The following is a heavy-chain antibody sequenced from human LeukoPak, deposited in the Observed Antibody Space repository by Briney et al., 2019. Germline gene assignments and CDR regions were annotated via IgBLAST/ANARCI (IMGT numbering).Heavy chain of an antibody. Sequence: GGALRLSCAASGFTFISSDMNWVREAPGKRLECVASISSNSRNTHYADSLKGRFTISRDNAKNSLSLQMNSLRAEDTAVYYCTRILSSSHAFDIWGQGTMVTVSS. CDR1: GFTFISSD. CDR2: ISSNSRNT. V-gene: IGHV3-21*01. J-gene: IGHJ3*02. CDR3: TRILSSSHAFDI. D-gene: IGHD6-13*01.